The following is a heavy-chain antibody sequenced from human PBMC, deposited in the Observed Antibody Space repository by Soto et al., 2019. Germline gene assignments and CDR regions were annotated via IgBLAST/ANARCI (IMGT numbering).Heavy chain of an antibody. CDR3: ARGRPQKGGYCSSTSCYSYYYYYMDV. D-gene: IGHD2-2*01. J-gene: IGHJ6*03. Sequence: QVQLQESGPGLVKPSETLSLTCTVSGGSISSYYWSWIRQPPGKGLEWIGYIYYSGSTNYNPSLTSRVTISVDTSKNQFSLKLSSVTAADTAVYYCARGRPQKGGYCSSTSCYSYYYYYMDVWGKGTTVTVSS. CDR1: GGSISSYY. V-gene: IGHV4-59*01. CDR2: IYYSGST.